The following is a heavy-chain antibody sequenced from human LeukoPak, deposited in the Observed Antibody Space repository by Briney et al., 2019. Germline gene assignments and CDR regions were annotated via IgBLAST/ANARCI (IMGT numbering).Heavy chain of an antibody. CDR2: IIPIFGTA. J-gene: IGHJ1*01. CDR1: GGSFISYV. CDR3: ARRIAVADPYAEYFQH. D-gene: IGHD6-19*01. Sequence: SVKVSCKASGGSFISYVVFWVRQAPGQGLEWMGGIIPIFGTANYAQKFQGRVTITADESTSTAYMELSSLRAEDTAVYYCARRIAVADPYAEYFQHWGQGTLVTVSS. V-gene: IGHV1-69*13.